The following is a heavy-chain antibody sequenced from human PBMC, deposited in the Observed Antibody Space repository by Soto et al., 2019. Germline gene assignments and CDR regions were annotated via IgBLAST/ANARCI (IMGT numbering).Heavy chain of an antibody. CDR2: INHSGST. Sequence: PSETLSLTCAVYGGSFSGYYWSWIRQPPGKGLEWIGEINHSGSTNYNPSLKSRVTISVDTSKNQFSLKLSSVTAADRAVYYCARGRRRDFWSGTQYNWFDPWGQGTLVTVSS. CDR1: GGSFSGYY. D-gene: IGHD3-3*01. CDR3: ARGRRRDFWSGTQYNWFDP. J-gene: IGHJ5*02. V-gene: IGHV4-34*01.